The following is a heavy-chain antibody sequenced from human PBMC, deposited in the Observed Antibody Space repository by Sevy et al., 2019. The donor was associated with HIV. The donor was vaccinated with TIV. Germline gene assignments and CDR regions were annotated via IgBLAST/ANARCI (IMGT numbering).Heavy chain of an antibody. D-gene: IGHD6-19*01. Sequence: GGSLRLSCAASGFTFSSYAMSWVRQAPGKGLEWLSAISGSGGSTYYADSVKGRFTISRDNSKNTLYLQMNSLRAEDTAVYYCAKGPHPGYSSGWYDYWGQGTLVTVSS. CDR2: ISGSGGST. V-gene: IGHV3-23*01. CDR1: GFTFSSYA. CDR3: AKGPHPGYSSGWYDY. J-gene: IGHJ4*02.